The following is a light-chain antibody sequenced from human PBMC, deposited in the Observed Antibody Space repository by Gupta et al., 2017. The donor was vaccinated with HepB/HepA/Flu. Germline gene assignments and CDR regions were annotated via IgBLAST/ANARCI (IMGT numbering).Light chain of an antibody. CDR2: DVT. Sequence: QSALTQPASVSGSPGQSITISCTGTSSDVGGYNSVSWYQQYPGKAPNLLIYDVTARPSGISPRFSASKSGNTASLTISGLQPEDEADYFCSSFTRSTSTLVLFGGGTKVNGL. CDR1: SSDVGGYNS. CDR3: SSFTRSTSTLVL. V-gene: IGLV2-14*03. J-gene: IGLJ3*02.